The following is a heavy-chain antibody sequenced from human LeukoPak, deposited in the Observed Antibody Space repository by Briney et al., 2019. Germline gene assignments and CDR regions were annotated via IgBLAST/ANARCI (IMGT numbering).Heavy chain of an antibody. D-gene: IGHD3-16*01. CDR1: GFTFSTYA. CDR3: AKEEERFAAWGYFDY. J-gene: IGHJ4*02. V-gene: IGHV3-23*01. CDR2: ISHTGTSI. Sequence: PGGSLRLSCAASGFTFSTYAMTWVRQAPGKGPEWVSIISHTGTSIFYADSVKGRFTISRDNSRNTLFLDMNSLRAEDTALYFCAKEEERFAAWGYFDYWGQGTLVTVSS.